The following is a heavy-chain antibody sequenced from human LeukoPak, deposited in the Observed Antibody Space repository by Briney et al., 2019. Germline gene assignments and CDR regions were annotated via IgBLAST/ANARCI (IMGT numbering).Heavy chain of an antibody. CDR1: GFTFSSYA. V-gene: IGHV3-30-3*01. J-gene: IGHJ4*02. CDR3: ARASYSSSWNYFDY. D-gene: IGHD6-13*01. Sequence: GGSLRFSCAASGFTFSSYAMHWVRQAPGKGLEWVAVISYDGSNKYYADSVKGRFTISRGNSKNTLYLQMNSLRAEDTAVYYCARASYSSSWNYFDYWGRGTLVTVSS. CDR2: ISYDGSNK.